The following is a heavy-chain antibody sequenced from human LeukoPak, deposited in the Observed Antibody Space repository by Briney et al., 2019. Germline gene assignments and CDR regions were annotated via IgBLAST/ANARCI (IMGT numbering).Heavy chain of an antibody. Sequence: GRSLRLSCAASGFTFSSYAMHWVRQAPGKGLEWVAVISFDGSNKYYADSVKGRFSISRDSSKNTLYLQMNSLRAEDTALYYCARDPQSTVTTSFFDYWGQGTLVTVSS. CDR1: GFTFSSYA. V-gene: IGHV3-30*04. CDR3: ARDPQSTVTTSFFDY. D-gene: IGHD4-17*01. CDR2: ISFDGSNK. J-gene: IGHJ4*02.